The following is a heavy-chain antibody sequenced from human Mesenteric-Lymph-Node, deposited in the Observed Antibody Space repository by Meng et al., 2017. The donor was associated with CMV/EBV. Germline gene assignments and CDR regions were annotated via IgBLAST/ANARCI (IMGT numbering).Heavy chain of an antibody. CDR3: ERVTKYSMAAAGLDY. Sequence: CGGSGSSNNWWSWVRERPAKGLEWIGEIYHGGSTNYNPYVKSRVTISVDKSKNRFTLKLRYVTSANTAVYYGERVTKYSMAAAGLDYWGQGTLVTVSS. D-gene: IGHD6-13*01. CDR1: GGSGSSNNW. V-gene: IGHV4-4*02. J-gene: IGHJ4*02. CDR2: IYHGGST.